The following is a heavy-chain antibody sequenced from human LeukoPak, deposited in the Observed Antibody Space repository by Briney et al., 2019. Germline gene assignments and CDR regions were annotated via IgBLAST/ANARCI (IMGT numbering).Heavy chain of an antibody. CDR3: TRSGYRHPYHFDS. Sequence: GGSLRLSCAASGFSVRTTYMSWVRQAPGKGLEWVSVIYTGGGTDHADSVKGRFTISRDNSKNTLSLQMNSLRVEDTAIYYCTRSGYRHPYHFDSWGQGTLVTVSS. CDR2: IYTGGGT. CDR1: GFSVRTTY. D-gene: IGHD3-22*01. V-gene: IGHV3-53*01. J-gene: IGHJ4*02.